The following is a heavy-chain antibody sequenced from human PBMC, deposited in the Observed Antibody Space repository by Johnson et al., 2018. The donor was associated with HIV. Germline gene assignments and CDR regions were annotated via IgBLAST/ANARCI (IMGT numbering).Heavy chain of an antibody. CDR2: IYTGGNT. Sequence: VQLVESGGGLVQPGGSLRLSCAASGFIVSSDYMSWVRQAPGTGLEWVSFIYTGGNTYYPDSVQGRFTLSRDNATNSLYLQMNSLRAEDTAVYYCAGGNNGNDEDIDAFDIWGQGTMVTVSS. CDR3: AGGNNGNDEDIDAFDI. J-gene: IGHJ3*02. D-gene: IGHD1-20*01. V-gene: IGHV3-66*01. CDR1: GFIVSSDY.